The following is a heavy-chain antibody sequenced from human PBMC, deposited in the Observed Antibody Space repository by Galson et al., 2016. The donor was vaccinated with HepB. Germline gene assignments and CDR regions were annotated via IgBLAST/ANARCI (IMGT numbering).Heavy chain of an antibody. CDR2: YDPENGQN. CDR3: ATDASNYTSSSSSWDY. CDR1: GYTFTELS. Sequence: SVKVSCKVSGYTFTELSMHWVRQAPGQGLEWMGGYDPENGQNAYAQKFQGRVIMTEDTSTDTAYMELSSLRSEDTAVYYCATDASNYTSSSSSWDYWGQGTLVTVSA. V-gene: IGHV1-24*01. J-gene: IGHJ4*02. D-gene: IGHD6-6*01.